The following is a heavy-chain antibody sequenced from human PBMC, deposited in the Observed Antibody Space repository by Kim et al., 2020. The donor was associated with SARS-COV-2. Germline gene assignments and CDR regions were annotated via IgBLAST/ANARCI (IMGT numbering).Heavy chain of an antibody. Sequence: GGSLRLSCAASGFTFSSYAMHWVRQAPGKGLEWVAVISYDESNKYYADSVKGRFTISRDNSKNTLYLQMNSLRAEDTAVYYCARDAWIQLWFSYFQHWGQGTLVTVSS. CDR3: ARDAWIQLWFSYFQH. CDR1: GFTFSSYA. V-gene: IGHV3-30*04. CDR2: ISYDESNK. D-gene: IGHD5-18*01. J-gene: IGHJ1*01.